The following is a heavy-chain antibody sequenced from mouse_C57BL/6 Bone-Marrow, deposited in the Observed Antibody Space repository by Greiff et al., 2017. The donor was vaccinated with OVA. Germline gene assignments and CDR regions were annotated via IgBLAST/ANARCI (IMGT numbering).Heavy chain of an antibody. CDR2: IDPETGGT. J-gene: IGHJ2*01. V-gene: IGHV1-15*01. CDR1: GYTFTDYE. CDR3: TREDWSYYFDD. Sequence: LVESGAELVRPGASVTLSCKASGYTFTDYEMHWVKQTPVQGLEWIGAIDPETGGTAYNQKFKGKAILTADKSSSTAYMELRSLTSEDYAVNNGTREDWSYYFDDWGPGTTLTVSP. D-gene: IGHD4-1*01.